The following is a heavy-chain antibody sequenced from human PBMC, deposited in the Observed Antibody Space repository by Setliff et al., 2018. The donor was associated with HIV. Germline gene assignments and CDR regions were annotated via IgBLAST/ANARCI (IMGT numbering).Heavy chain of an antibody. Sequence: LSLSCAASGFSFSSYVMSWVRQAPGKGLEWVSGISGSGGTTYYADSVKGRFTISRDNAKNSLYLQMNSLRVEDTAVYYCARVVGAYYDSSGYYYSYYFDYWGQERWSPSPQ. CDR1: GFSFSSYV. V-gene: IGHV3-48*03. J-gene: IGHJ4*01. D-gene: IGHD3-22*01. CDR2: ISGSGGTT. CDR3: ARVVGAYYDSSGYYYSYYFDY.